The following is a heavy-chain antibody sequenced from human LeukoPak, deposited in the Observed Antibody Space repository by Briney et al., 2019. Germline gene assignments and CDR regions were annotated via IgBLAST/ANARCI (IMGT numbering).Heavy chain of an antibody. V-gene: IGHV4-59*02. D-gene: IGHD6-19*01. CDR2: IYYSGRV. J-gene: IGHJ6*02. CDR1: GGSVSSYY. Sequence: TPSETLSLTCTVSGGSVSSYYWGWIRQPPGKGLEWIGYIYYSGRVNYNPSLKSRVTISVDTSKNQLSLKLSSVTAADTAVYYCARDSAVSGYYYYGMDVWGQGTTVTVSS. CDR3: ARDSAVSGYYYYGMDV.